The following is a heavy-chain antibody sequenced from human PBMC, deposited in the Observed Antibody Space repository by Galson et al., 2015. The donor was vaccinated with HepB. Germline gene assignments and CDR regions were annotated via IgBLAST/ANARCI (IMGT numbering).Heavy chain of an antibody. Sequence: SLRLSCAASGFPFSNAWMSWVRQAPGTGLEWVGRIKSKTDGGTTDYAAPVKGRFTISRDDSKNTLYLQMNSLKTEDTAVYYCTTDPEGGIAVAGTTYFDYWGQRTLVTVSS. D-gene: IGHD6-19*01. CDR1: GFPFSNAW. CDR3: TTDPEGGIAVAGTTYFDY. V-gene: IGHV3-15*01. J-gene: IGHJ4*02. CDR2: IKSKTDGGTT.